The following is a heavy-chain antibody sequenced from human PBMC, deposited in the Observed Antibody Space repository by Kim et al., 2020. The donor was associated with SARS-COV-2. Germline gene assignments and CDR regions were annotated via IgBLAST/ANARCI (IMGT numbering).Heavy chain of an antibody. Sequence: DSVKGRFTISRDNNKNSLFLQMSGLRTEDTALYYCAKDIVTGSSWYGAMDVWGKGAMVTVSS. V-gene: IGHV3-43*01. D-gene: IGHD6-13*01. CDR3: AKDIVTGSSWYGAMDV. J-gene: IGHJ6*03.